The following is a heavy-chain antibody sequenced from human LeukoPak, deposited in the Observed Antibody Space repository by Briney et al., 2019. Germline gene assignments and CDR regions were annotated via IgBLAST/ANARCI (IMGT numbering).Heavy chain of an antibody. Sequence: GGSLRLSCAASGLTFSTYGMRWVRQAPGKGLEWVSGISGSGGSTYYADTVKGRFPISRDNTKYTLYLQMNNLRAEDTAIYYCAKDWDWELLIFDYWGQGTLVTVSS. CDR2: ISGSGGST. CDR3: AKDWDWELLIFDY. J-gene: IGHJ4*02. CDR1: GLTFSTYG. D-gene: IGHD1-26*01. V-gene: IGHV3-23*01.